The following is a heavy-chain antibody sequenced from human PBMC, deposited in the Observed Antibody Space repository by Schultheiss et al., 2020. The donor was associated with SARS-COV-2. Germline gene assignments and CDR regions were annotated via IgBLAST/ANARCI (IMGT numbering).Heavy chain of an antibody. J-gene: IGHJ6*03. CDR1: GGSISSYY. Sequence: SETLSLTCTVSGGSISSYYWSWIRQPPGKGLEWIGYIYYSGSTNYNPSLKSRVTISVDTSKNQFSLKLSSVTAADTAVYYCASSYTLRGYMDVWGKGTTVTVSS. CDR3: ASSYTLRGYMDV. CDR2: IYYSGST. V-gene: IGHV4-59*01. D-gene: IGHD2-2*02.